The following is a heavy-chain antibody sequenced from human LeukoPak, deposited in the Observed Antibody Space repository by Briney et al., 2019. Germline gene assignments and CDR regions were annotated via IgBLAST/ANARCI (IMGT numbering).Heavy chain of an antibody. D-gene: IGHD3-9*01. CDR2: IYYSGST. J-gene: IGHJ4*02. V-gene: IGHV4-39*07. CDR3: ARGNLTGYYIADY. CDR1: GGSISSSSYY. Sequence: SETLSLTCTVSGGSISSSSYYWGWIRQPPGKGLEWIGSIYYSGSTYYNPSLKSRVTISVDTSKNQFSLKLSSVTAADTAVYYCARGNLTGYYIADYWGQGTLVTVSS.